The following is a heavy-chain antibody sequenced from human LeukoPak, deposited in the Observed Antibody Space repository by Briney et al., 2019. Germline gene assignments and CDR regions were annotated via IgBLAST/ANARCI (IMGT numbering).Heavy chain of an antibody. CDR1: GVSISSSSYY. D-gene: IGHD3-10*01. V-gene: IGHV4-39*07. Sequence: SETLSLTCTVSGVSISSSSYYWGWIRQPPGKGLEWIGSIYYSGSTYYNPSLKSRVTMSVDTSKNQFSLKLSSVTAADTAVYYCARDFVDGSGSYSVYWGQGTLVTVSS. CDR2: IYYSGST. J-gene: IGHJ4*02. CDR3: ARDFVDGSGSYSVY.